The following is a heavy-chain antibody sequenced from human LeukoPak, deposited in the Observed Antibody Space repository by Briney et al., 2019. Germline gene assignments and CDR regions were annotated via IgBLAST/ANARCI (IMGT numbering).Heavy chain of an antibody. Sequence: PGRSLRLSCAASGFTFDDYAMHWVRQAPGKGLEWVSGISWNGGSIGYADSVKGRFTISRDNAKNSLYLQMNSLRAEDTALYYCAKATGYSSGWPLGYWGQGTLVTVSS. CDR1: GFTFDDYA. J-gene: IGHJ4*02. CDR3: AKATGYSSGWPLGY. D-gene: IGHD6-19*01. CDR2: ISWNGGSI. V-gene: IGHV3-9*01.